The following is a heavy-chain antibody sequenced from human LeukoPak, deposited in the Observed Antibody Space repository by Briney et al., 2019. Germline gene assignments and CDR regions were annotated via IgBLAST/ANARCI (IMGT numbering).Heavy chain of an antibody. CDR1: GFTFSGYW. CDR2: INSAGNTT. D-gene: IGHD1-26*01. CDR3: AKDRSGSYYGPNWFDP. Sequence: GGSLRLSCAASGFTFSGYWMHWVRQAPGKGLVWVSRINSAGNTTNYADSVKGRFTISRDNAKNTLYLQMNSLRAEDTAVYYCAKDRSGSYYGPNWFDPWGQGTLVTVSS. J-gene: IGHJ5*02. V-gene: IGHV3-74*01.